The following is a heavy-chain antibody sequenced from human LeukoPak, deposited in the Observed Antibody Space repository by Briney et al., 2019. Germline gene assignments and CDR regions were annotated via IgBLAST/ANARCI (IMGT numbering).Heavy chain of an antibody. CDR3: ARATELFDAFDI. CDR1: GFTFSHYG. CDR2: ISSSSSYI. J-gene: IGHJ3*02. V-gene: IGHV3-21*01. D-gene: IGHD1-14*01. Sequence: GGTLRLSCAASGFTFSHYGMTWVRQAPGKGLEWVSSISSSSSYIYYADSVKGRFTISRDNAKNSLYLQMNSLRAEDTAVYYCARATELFDAFDIWGQGTMVTVSS.